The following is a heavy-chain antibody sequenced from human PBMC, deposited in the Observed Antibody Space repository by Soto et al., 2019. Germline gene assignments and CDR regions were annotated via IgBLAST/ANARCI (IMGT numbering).Heavy chain of an antibody. D-gene: IGHD3-9*01. J-gene: IGHJ4*02. CDR2: ISYDGSNK. CDR3: AKGRDILTGYYLDY. V-gene: IGHV3-30*18. Sequence: GGSLRLSCAASGFTFSSYGMHWVRQAPCKGLEWVAVISYDGSNKYYADSVKGRFTISRDNSKNTLYLQMNSLRAEDTAVYYCAKGRDILTGYYLDYWGQGTLVTVSS. CDR1: GFTFSSYG.